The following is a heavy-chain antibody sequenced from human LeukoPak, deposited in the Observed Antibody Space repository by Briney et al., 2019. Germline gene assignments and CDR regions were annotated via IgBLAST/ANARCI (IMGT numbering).Heavy chain of an antibody. CDR2: INPNSGGT. Sequence: ASVKVSCKASGYTFTDYYMHWVRQAPGQGLEWMGWINPNSGGTNYAEKFQGRVTMTRDTSIRTAYMELTGLTSDDTAIYYCARDLSRDNWFDPWGQGTLVSVSS. V-gene: IGHV1-2*02. CDR1: GYTFTDYY. CDR3: ARDLSRDNWFDP. J-gene: IGHJ5*02.